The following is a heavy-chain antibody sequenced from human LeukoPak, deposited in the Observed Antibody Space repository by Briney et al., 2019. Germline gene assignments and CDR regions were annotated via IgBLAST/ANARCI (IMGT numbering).Heavy chain of an antibody. J-gene: IGHJ4*02. D-gene: IGHD2-21*02. V-gene: IGHV4-39*01. CDR3: ARHGHHGDHDY. Sequence: SEPLSLTCTVSGGPISSSSYYWGWVRQPPGKGLEWIGSIYYSGSTSYKPSLKSRLTISLDTSKNQFSLKVSSVTAADTAVYYCARHGHHGDHDYWGQGTLVTVSS. CDR2: IYYSGST. CDR1: GGPISSSSYY.